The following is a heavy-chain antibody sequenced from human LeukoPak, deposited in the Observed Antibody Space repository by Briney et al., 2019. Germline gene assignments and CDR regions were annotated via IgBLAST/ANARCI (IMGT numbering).Heavy chain of an antibody. CDR1: GGSISSHY. V-gene: IGHV4-59*11. D-gene: IGHD6-13*01. J-gene: IGHJ4*02. Sequence: SETLSLTCTVSGGSISSHYWSWIRQPPGKGLEWIGYIYYSGSTNYNPSLKSRVTISVDTSKNQFSLKLSSVTAADTAVYYCARLDSSSVSYYFDYWGQGTLVTVSS. CDR2: IYYSGST. CDR3: ARLDSSSVSYYFDY.